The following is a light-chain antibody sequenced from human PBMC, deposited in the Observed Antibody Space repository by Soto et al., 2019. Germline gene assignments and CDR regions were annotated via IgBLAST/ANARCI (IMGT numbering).Light chain of an antibody. CDR2: GAS. CDR3: QQYGSSGT. J-gene: IGKJ1*01. CDR1: QSFSNNY. V-gene: IGKV3-20*01. Sequence: ENVLTQSPGPLSLSPGERATLSCRASQSFSNNYLAWYQQKPGRAPRLLIYGASNRATGIPDRFSGSGSGTDFTLTISRLEPEDFAVYYCQQYGSSGTFGQGTKVDIK.